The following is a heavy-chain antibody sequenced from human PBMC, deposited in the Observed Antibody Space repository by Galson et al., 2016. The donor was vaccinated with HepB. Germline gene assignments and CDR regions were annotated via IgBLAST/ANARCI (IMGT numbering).Heavy chain of an antibody. V-gene: IGHV3-72*01. CDR1: GFSFSDHY. Sequence: SLRLSCAASGFSFSDHYMEWVRQAAGKGLEWVGRSRNKAKSNRISYAASVKGRFIISRDDPKNSLYLQMTSLKTEDTAVYYCARSYYDSSGRVRDFDLWGHGTMVTVSS. J-gene: IGHJ3*01. CDR3: ARSYYDSSGRVRDFDL. CDR2: SRNKAKSNRI. D-gene: IGHD3-22*01.